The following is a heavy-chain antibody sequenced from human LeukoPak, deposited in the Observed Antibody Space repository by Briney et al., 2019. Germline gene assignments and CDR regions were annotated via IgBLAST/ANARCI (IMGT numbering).Heavy chain of an antibody. V-gene: IGHV3-9*01. J-gene: IGHJ4*02. Sequence: GRPLRLSCAASGFTFDDYAMHWVRQAPGKGLEWVSGISWNSGSIGYADSVKGRFTISRDNAKNSLYLQMNSLRAEDTAVYYCAKVRGYYDSSGYASSGFDYWGQGTLVTVSS. D-gene: IGHD3-22*01. CDR3: AKVRGYYDSSGYASSGFDY. CDR1: GFTFDDYA. CDR2: ISWNSGSI.